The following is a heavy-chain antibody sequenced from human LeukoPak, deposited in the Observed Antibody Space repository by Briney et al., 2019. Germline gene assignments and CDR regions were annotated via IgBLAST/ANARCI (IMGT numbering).Heavy chain of an antibody. CDR3: ARGIAKAGTFFDY. J-gene: IGHJ4*02. Sequence: SETLSLTCTVSGGSISSSSYYGGWIRQPPGKGLEWIGSIYYSGSTYYNPSRKSRVTISVDTSKNQFSLKLSSVTAADTAVYYCARGIAKAGTFFDYWGQGTLVTVSS. CDR1: GGSISSSSYY. CDR2: IYYSGST. V-gene: IGHV4-39*01. D-gene: IGHD6-19*01.